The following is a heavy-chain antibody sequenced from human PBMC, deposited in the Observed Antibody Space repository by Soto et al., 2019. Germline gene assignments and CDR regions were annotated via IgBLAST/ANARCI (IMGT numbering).Heavy chain of an antibody. V-gene: IGHV4-61*01. CDR1: GGSVSSGSYY. CDR3: XXXXXXXXXXXXXXXYYGMDV. J-gene: IGHJ6*02. CDR2: IYYSVST. Sequence: QVQLQESGPGLVKPSETLSLTCTVSGGSVSSGSYYWSWIRQPPGKGLEWIGYIYYSVSTNYNPSLKSRVTIXIXXXXNQXXXKXXXXXXXXXXXXXXXXXXXXXXXXXXXXXYYGMDVWGQGTTVTVSS.